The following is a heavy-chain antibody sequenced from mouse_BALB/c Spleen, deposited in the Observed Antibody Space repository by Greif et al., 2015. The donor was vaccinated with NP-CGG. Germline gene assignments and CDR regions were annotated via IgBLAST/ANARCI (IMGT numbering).Heavy chain of an antibody. Sequence: QVQLQQSGAELAKPGASVKMSCKASGYTFTSYWMHWVKQRPGQGLEWIGYINPSTGYTEYNQKFKDKATLTADKSSSTAYMQLSSLTSEDSAVYYCARVLGIFYAMDYWGQGTSVTVSS. V-gene: IGHV1-7*01. CDR2: INPSTGYT. J-gene: IGHJ4*01. CDR3: ARVLGIFYAMDY. CDR1: GYTFTSYW. D-gene: IGHD4-1*01.